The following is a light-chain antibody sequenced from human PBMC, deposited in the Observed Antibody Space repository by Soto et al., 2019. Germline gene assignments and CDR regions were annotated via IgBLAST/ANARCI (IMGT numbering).Light chain of an antibody. V-gene: IGLV2-14*01. CDR1: SIDVGGYNY. J-gene: IGLJ1*01. Sequence: QSALTQPASVSGSPGQSITISCTRTSIDVGGYNYVSWYQQHPGKAPKLMIYEVSNRPSGVSNRFSGSKSGNTASLTISGLQAEDEADYYCSSYTSSSTPYVFGTGTKLTVL. CDR2: EVS. CDR3: SSYTSSSTPYV.